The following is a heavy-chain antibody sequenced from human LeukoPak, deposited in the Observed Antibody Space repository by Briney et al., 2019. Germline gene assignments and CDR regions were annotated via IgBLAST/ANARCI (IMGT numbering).Heavy chain of an antibody. CDR2: IYYSGTT. J-gene: IGHJ4*02. D-gene: IGHD6-19*01. CDR3: ARQGSGWSGAFDF. Sequence: ASETLSLTYTVSGGSTKSSSYYSGWIRQPPGKGLEWIANIYYSGTTYYNPSLKSRVTTSVDTSNNHFSLRLNSVTAADTAVYYCARQGSGWSGAFDFWGQGTLITVSS. V-gene: IGHV4-39*01. CDR1: GGSTKSSSYY.